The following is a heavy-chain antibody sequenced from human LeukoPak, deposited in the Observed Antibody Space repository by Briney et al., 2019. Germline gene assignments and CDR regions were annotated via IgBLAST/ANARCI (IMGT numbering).Heavy chain of an antibody. Sequence: ASVKVSCKASGCTFTSYGISWVRQAPGQGLEWMGWISAYNGNTNYAQKFQGRVTMTRDTSISTAYMELKRLSSDDTAVYFCAREGFCTGSKCPAEYWGQGTLVTVSS. CDR3: AREGFCTGSKCPAEY. V-gene: IGHV1-18*01. D-gene: IGHD2-8*02. CDR1: GCTFTSYG. CDR2: ISAYNGNT. J-gene: IGHJ4*02.